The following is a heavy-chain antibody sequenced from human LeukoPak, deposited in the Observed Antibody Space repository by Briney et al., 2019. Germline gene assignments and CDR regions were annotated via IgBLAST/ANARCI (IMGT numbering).Heavy chain of an antibody. CDR2: IWHEGSNK. Sequence: GGSLTLSCAASGFTFSSNGMHWVRQAPGKGLELVAVIWHEGSNKNPPESVKGRFIISRENFKNTLYLQMNSLRAEDTAVYYCAPRTAPDGTLIYWGQGTLVTVSS. CDR1: GFTFSSNG. D-gene: IGHD6-13*01. CDR3: APRTAPDGTLIY. V-gene: IGHV3-33*01. J-gene: IGHJ4*02.